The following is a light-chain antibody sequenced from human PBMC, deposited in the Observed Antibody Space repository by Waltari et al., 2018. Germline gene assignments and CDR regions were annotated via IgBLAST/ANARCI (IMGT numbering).Light chain of an antibody. CDR3: QQYRIFPLT. CDR1: QTVYSW. Sequence: DIQITQSPSTLSASVGDRVTITCRASQTVYSWLAWYQQKPGRAPSLLISKTSGLESGVPSRFSGSGSGTDFTLTITSLQPDDSATYYCQQYRIFPLTFGGGTKVEV. CDR2: KTS. V-gene: IGKV1-5*03. J-gene: IGKJ4*01.